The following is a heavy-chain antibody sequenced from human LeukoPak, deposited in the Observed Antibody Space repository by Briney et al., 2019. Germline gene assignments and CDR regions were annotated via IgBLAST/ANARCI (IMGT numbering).Heavy chain of an antibody. J-gene: IGHJ3*02. CDR3: AKDARLSITMTVVVITGMDDAFDI. CDR1: GFTFSSYW. Sequence: GSLRLSCAASGFTFSSYWMSWVRQAPGKGLEWVSAISGSGGSTYYADSVKGRFTISRDNSKNTLYLQMNSLRAEDTAVYYCAKDARLSITMTVVVITGMDDAFDIWGQGTMVTVSS. D-gene: IGHD3-22*01. CDR2: ISGSGGST. V-gene: IGHV3-23*01.